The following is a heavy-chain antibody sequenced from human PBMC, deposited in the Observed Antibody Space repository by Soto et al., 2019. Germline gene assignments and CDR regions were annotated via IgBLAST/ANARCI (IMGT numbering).Heavy chain of an antibody. V-gene: IGHV3-23*01. CDR2: ISGSGGST. CDR3: AKDRSTATETARDYYYYGMDV. J-gene: IGHJ6*02. Sequence: GGSLRLSCAASGFTFSSYAMSWVRQAPGKGLEWVSAISGSGGSTYYADSVKGRFTISRDNSKNTLYLQMNSLRAEDTAVYYCAKDRSTATETARDYYYYGMDVWGQGTTVTVSS. D-gene: IGHD2-2*01. CDR1: GFTFSSYA.